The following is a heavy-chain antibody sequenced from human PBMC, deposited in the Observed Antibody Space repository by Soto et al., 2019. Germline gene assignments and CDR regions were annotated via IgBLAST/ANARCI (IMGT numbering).Heavy chain of an antibody. D-gene: IGHD3-16*01. CDR1: GDSVYSRPHS. Sequence: QVQLQESGPGLLKPTQTLSLTCTVSGDSVYSRPHSWTWIRQLPDKGLEYIGYIYYSGTTYHNPSLKSRVTISLDTSKNQFYLNLTSVTAADTAVYYCAGPTYYFHYWGQGALVTVSS. J-gene: IGHJ4*02. CDR3: AGPTYYFHY. CDR2: IYYSGTT. V-gene: IGHV4-31*03.